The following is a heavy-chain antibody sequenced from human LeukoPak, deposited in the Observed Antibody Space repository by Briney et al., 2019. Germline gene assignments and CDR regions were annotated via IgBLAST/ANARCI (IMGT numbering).Heavy chain of an antibody. CDR1: GGSISSGGYF. D-gene: IGHD2-2*01. CDR3: ARGWPAAKVDY. CDR2: IYNAGST. Sequence: PSQTLSLTCTVSGGSISSGGYFWSWIRQPVGKGLEWIGRIYNAGSTNYNPSLQSRVTISVDTSKNQFSLKLSSVTAADTAVYYCARGWPAAKVDYWGQGTLVTVSS. J-gene: IGHJ4*02. V-gene: IGHV4-61*02.